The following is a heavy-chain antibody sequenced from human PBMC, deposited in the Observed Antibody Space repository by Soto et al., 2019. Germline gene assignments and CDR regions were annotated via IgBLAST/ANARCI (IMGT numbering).Heavy chain of an antibody. Sequence: PGGSLRLSCAASGFTFSSYEMNWVRQAPGKGLEWVSYISSSGSTIYYADSVKGRFTISRDNAKNSLYLQMNSLRAEDTAVYYCARDGHCTNGVCYDYYYYGMDVWGQGTTVTVSS. V-gene: IGHV3-48*03. CDR3: ARDGHCTNGVCYDYYYYGMDV. CDR2: ISSSGSTI. D-gene: IGHD2-8*01. CDR1: GFTFSSYE. J-gene: IGHJ6*02.